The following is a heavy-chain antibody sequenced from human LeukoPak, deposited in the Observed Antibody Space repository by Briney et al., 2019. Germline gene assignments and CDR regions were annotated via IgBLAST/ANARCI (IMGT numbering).Heavy chain of an antibody. CDR1: GFTFSDYY. CDR3: ARAGREYYYDSSGYFDAFDI. V-gene: IGHV3-11*01. D-gene: IGHD3-22*01. Sequence: GSLRLSCAASGFTFSDYYMSWIRQAPGKGLEWVSYISSSGSTIYYADSVKGRFTISRDNAKNSLYLQMNSLRAEDTAVYYCARAGREYYYDSSGYFDAFDIWGQGTMVTVSS. CDR2: ISSSGSTI. J-gene: IGHJ3*02.